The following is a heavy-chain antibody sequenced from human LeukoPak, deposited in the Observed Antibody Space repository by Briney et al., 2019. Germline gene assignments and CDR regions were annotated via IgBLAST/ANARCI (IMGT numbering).Heavy chain of an antibody. D-gene: IGHD3-16*02. J-gene: IGHJ4*02. V-gene: IGHV3-48*03. CDR2: ISSSGSTI. CDR1: GFTFNSYE. CDR3: SVCESYRSPSGY. Sequence: GGSLRLSCAASGFTFNSYEMNWVRQAPGKGLEWVSYISSSGSTIYYADSVKGRFTISRDNAKNSLYLHMNSLRAEDTAVYYCSVCESYRSPSGYWGQGTLVTVSS.